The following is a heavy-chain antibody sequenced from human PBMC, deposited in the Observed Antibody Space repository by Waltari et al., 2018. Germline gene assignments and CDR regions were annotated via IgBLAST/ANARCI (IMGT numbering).Heavy chain of an antibody. V-gene: IGHV4-39*01. CDR2: IYYSGAT. CDR3: ARQLRFVDWIPRYFDS. D-gene: IGHD3-3*01. Sequence: QMELQESGPRLVKPSETLSLTCNVSGASISGSRNYWAWLRQPPGKNLQWIGSIYYSGATHHNPSLKCPFAISVDTSRNQFSLNVNSVTAADTGIYYCARQLRFVDWIPRYFDSWGRGTLATVSS. CDR1: GASISGSRNY. J-gene: IGHJ4*02.